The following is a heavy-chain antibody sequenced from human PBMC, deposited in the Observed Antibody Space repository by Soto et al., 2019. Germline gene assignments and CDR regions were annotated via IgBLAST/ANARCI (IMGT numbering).Heavy chain of an antibody. CDR1: GGYISSGGYS. V-gene: IGHV4-30-2*01. D-gene: IGHD6-19*01. Sequence: QLQLQDSGSGLVKPSQTLSLTCAVSGGYISSGGYSWSWIRQPPGKCLEWIGYIYHSGSTYYNPSLKSRVTISVDRSKNQFSLKLSSVTAADTAVYYCARAGGLGAVAADYWGQGTLVTVSS. J-gene: IGHJ4*02. CDR2: IYHSGST. CDR3: ARAGGLGAVAADY.